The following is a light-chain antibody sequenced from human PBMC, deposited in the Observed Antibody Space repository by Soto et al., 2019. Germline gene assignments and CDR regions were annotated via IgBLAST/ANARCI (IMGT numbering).Light chain of an antibody. V-gene: IGLV2-11*01. CDR3: CSYAGSFTYV. J-gene: IGLJ1*01. CDR1: SSDVGGYDY. CDR2: DVT. Sequence: QSALTQPRSVSGSPGQSVTITCTGTSSDVGGYDYVSWCQQHPGKAPKLIIYDVTKRPSGVPDRFSGSKSGNTASLTISGLQAEDEDDYYCCSYAGSFTYVFGTGTKLTVL.